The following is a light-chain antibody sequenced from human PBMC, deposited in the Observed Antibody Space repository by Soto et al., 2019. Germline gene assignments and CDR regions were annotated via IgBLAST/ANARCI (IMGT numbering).Light chain of an antibody. CDR2: EVT. CDR1: SSDVGGYHY. V-gene: IGLV2-8*01. CDR3: SSYAGSNNLV. Sequence: QSALTQPPSASGSPGQSVTISCTGTSSDVGGYHYVSWYQQHPGKAPKLMIHEVTKRPSGVPDRFSGSKSGNTASPTVSGLQGEDEADYYCSSYAGSNNLVFGGGTKLTVL. J-gene: IGLJ2*01.